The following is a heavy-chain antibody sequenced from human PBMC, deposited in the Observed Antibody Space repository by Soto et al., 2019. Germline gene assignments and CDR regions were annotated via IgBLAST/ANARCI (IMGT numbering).Heavy chain of an antibody. CDR2: IRNKDNNYAT. V-gene: IGHV3-73*01. J-gene: IGHJ4*02. D-gene: IGHD5-18*01. CDR3: TSRRDWTAVDPFDY. Sequence: PGGSLRLSCAASGFTFSSYGMSWVRQASGKGLEWVGRIRNKDNNYATAYTASVKGRFTISRDDSKNTVYLQMNSLKIDDTAVYYCTSRRDWTAVDPFDYWGQGTLVTVSS. CDR1: GFTFSSYG.